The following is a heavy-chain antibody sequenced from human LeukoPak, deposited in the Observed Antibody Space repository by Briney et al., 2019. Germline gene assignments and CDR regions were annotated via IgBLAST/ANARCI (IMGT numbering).Heavy chain of an antibody. D-gene: IGHD3-16*01. Sequence: PGGSLRLSCAASGFIFSTYSMSWVRQAPGKGLEWVSYISSSNIYYADSVKGRFTISRDSAKNSLYLQMNSLRAEDTAVYYCAREGGFDYWGQGTLVTVSS. V-gene: IGHV3-48*01. CDR3: AREGGFDY. J-gene: IGHJ4*02. CDR2: ISSSNI. CDR1: GFIFSTYS.